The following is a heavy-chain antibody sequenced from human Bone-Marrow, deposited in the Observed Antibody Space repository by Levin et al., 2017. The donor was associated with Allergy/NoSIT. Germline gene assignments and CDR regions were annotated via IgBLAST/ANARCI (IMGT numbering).Heavy chain of an antibody. V-gene: IGHV3-64*04. CDR2: ISTNGGNT. CDR3: ARGGLGWVYFDY. Sequence: GGSLRLSCAASGFTFSSYAMHWVRQAPGKGLVYVSAISTNGGNTYYANSVKGRFTISRDNSKNTLYLQMNSLRAEDTAVYYCARGGLGWVYFDYWGQGTLVTVSS. CDR1: GFTFSSYA. J-gene: IGHJ4*02. D-gene: IGHD3/OR15-3a*01.